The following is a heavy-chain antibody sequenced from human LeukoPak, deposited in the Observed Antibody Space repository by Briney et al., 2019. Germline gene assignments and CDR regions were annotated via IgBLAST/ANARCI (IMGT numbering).Heavy chain of an antibody. CDR1: GGSISISNSNW. CDR2: IYHSGST. CDR3: ARIDIVVVPAAMFWFDP. V-gene: IGHV4-4*02. J-gene: IGHJ5*02. Sequence: SETLSLTCAVSGGSISISNSNWWSWVRQPPGKGLEWIGEIYHSGSTNYNPSLKSRVTISVDKSKNQFSLKLSSVTAADTAVYYCARIDIVVVPAAMFWFDPWGQGTLVTVSS. D-gene: IGHD2-2*01.